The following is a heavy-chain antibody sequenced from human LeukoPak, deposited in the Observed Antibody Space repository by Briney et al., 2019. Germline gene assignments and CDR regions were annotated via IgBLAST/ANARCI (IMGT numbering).Heavy chain of an antibody. CDR2: IYYGGNT. CDR3: ARLTRRSGNYFDY. Sequence: PSETLSLTCTVSGGSISSYYWSWIRQPPGKGLEWIGYIYYGGNTNYNPSLQSRVTISVDTSKSQFSLKLSSVTAADTAVYYCARLTRRSGNYFDYWGQGTLVTVSS. D-gene: IGHD1-1*01. V-gene: IGHV4-59*01. J-gene: IGHJ4*02. CDR1: GGSISSYY.